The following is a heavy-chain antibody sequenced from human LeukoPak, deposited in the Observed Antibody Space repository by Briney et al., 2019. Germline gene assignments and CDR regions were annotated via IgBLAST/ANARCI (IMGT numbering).Heavy chain of an antibody. J-gene: IGHJ4*02. CDR2: ISGSGGST. Sequence: GGSLRLSCAASGFTLSSYAMSWVRQAPGKGLEWVSAISGSGGSTYYADSVKGRFTISRDNSKNTLYLQMNSLRAEDTAVYYCAKGVVPAAHPGADFDYWGQGTLVTVSS. D-gene: IGHD2-2*01. CDR3: AKGVVPAAHPGADFDY. CDR1: GFTLSSYA. V-gene: IGHV3-23*01.